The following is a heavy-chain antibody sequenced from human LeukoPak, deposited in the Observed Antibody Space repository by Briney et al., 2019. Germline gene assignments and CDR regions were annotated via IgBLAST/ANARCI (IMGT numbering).Heavy chain of an antibody. Sequence: PGGSLRLSCAASAFTFSSYAMSWVRQAPGKGLEWVSHISSSGSTIYYTDSVKGRFTISRDNSKNSLYLQMNSLRAEDTAIYYCARTVARIGYWGQGTLVTVSS. CDR3: ARTVARIGY. CDR1: AFTFSSYA. J-gene: IGHJ4*02. V-gene: IGHV3-48*03. D-gene: IGHD4-23*01. CDR2: ISSSGSTI.